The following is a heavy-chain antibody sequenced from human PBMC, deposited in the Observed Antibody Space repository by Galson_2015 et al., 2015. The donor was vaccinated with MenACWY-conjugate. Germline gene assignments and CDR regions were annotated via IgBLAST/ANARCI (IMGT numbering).Heavy chain of an antibody. J-gene: IGHJ2*01. Sequence: SLRLSSAASGFTVSSNYMSWVRQAPGKGLEWVSIIYSGGYTYYADSVKGRFTISRDNSKNTLYLQMNNLRAEDTAVYYCARQIQQLATPYWYFDLWGRGSLVTVSS. CDR1: GFTVSSNY. CDR3: ARQIQQLATPYWYFDL. CDR2: IYSGGYT. D-gene: IGHD6-13*01. V-gene: IGHV3-53*01.